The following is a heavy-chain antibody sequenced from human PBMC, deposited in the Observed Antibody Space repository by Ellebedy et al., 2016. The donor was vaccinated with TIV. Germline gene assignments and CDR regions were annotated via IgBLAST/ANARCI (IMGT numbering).Heavy chain of an antibody. J-gene: IGHJ3*01. CDR1: GASIGHW. D-gene: IGHD3-10*01. V-gene: IGHV4-4*02. Sequence: MPSETLSLNCAVSGASIGHWSSWVRQPLGKGLEWIGEINHDVSTHSNPSHRSRVTISLARSKNQFSLEVTSVTAAETALYYCARHYLLSSTYDLWGQGTMVTVSS. CDR3: ARHYLLSSTYDL. CDR2: INHDVST.